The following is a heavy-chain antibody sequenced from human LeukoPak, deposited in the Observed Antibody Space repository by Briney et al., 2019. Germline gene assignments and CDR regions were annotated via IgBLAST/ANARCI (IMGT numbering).Heavy chain of an antibody. CDR2: IYYSGST. D-gene: IGHD5-18*01. Sequence: SQTLSLTCTVSGGSISSGGYYWSWIRQHPGKGLEWIGYIYYSGSTYYNPSLKSRVTISVDTSKNQFSLKLSSVTAADTAVYYCARVPSMVTWGGYCGMDVWGQGTTVTVSS. CDR1: GGSISSGGYY. CDR3: ARVPSMVTWGGYCGMDV. V-gene: IGHV4-31*03. J-gene: IGHJ6*02.